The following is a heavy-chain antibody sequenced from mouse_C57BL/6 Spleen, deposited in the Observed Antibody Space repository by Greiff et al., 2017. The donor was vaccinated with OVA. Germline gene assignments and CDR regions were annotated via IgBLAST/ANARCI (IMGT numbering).Heavy chain of an antibody. J-gene: IGHJ1*03. Sequence: EVQLVESGGGLVKPGGSLKLSCAASGFTFSSYTMSWVRQTPEKRLEWVATISGGGGNTYYPDSVKGRFTISRDNAKNTLYLQMSSLRSEDTALYYCARKPPYYGSSYDWYFDGWGTGTTVTVSS. CDR1: GFTFSSYT. CDR3: ARKPPYYGSSYDWYFDG. CDR2: ISGGGGNT. V-gene: IGHV5-9*01. D-gene: IGHD1-1*01.